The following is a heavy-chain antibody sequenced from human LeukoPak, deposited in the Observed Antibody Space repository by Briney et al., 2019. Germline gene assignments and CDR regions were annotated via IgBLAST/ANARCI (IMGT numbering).Heavy chain of an antibody. CDR2: INEDGSEK. D-gene: IGHD3-3*01. CDR3: ARGFRDSAMFLDY. J-gene: IGHJ4*01. V-gene: IGHV3-7*01. CDR1: GFIFRNYW. Sequence: GGSLRLSCAAAGFIFRNYWMGWVRQAPGKGLEWVANINEDGSEKYYVDSVKGRFTISRDNAKNSLYLQMSSLRAEDTAVYYCARGFRDSAMFLDYWGHGTLVTVSS.